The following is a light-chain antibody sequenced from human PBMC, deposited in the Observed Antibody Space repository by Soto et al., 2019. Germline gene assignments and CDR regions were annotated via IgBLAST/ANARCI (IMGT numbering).Light chain of an antibody. CDR2: AAS. V-gene: IGKV1-8*01. Sequence: AIRMTQSPSSLSASTGDRVTITCRASQGISSYLAWYQQKPGKAPKLLIYAASTLQSGVPSRFSGSGSGTEFTLTISSLQPEDFATYYCQQLYTYPLTFGGGTKVDI. J-gene: IGKJ4*02. CDR3: QQLYTYPLT. CDR1: QGISSY.